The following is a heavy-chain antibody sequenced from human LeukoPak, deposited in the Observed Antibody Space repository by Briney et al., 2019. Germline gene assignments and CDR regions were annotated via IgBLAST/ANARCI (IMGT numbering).Heavy chain of an antibody. Sequence: GGSLRLSCAASGFTFSSYDMVWVRQAPGKGLEYVSSISDNGGTTYYADSVKGRFTISRDNSKNTLYLQMGSLRAEDLAVYYCVRDRFGSFCLDYWGQGALVTVSS. CDR2: ISDNGGTT. CDR3: VRDRFGSFCLDY. V-gene: IGHV3-64*02. J-gene: IGHJ4*02. CDR1: GFTFSSYD. D-gene: IGHD1-26*01.